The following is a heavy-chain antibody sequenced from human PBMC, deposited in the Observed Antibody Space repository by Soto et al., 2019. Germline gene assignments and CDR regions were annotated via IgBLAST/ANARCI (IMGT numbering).Heavy chain of an antibody. D-gene: IGHD6-13*01. CDR3: ARETGSSWYQGWFGP. Sequence: PGERLKIYYRGSGCSFTNYWIGWVRQMPGKGLEWMGIIYPGDSDTRYSPSFQGQVTISADKSISTAYLQWSSLKASDTAMYYCARETGSSWYQGWFGPWGQGTPVTVT. J-gene: IGHJ5*02. V-gene: IGHV5-51*03. CDR2: IYPGDSDT. CDR1: GCSFTNYW.